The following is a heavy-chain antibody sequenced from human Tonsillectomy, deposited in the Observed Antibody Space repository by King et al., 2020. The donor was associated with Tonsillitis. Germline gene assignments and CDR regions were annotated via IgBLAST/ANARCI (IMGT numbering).Heavy chain of an antibody. J-gene: IGHJ4*02. V-gene: IGHV3-23*04. CDR2: ISGSGGDT. D-gene: IGHD5-18*01. CDR3: ARQLGYTYGPFDY. Sequence: VQLVESGGGLVQPGGSLRLSCAASRFTFSSFAMTWVRQAPGKGLECVSGISGSGGDTYYADSGKGRFTISRDNSKNTLYLQMNSLRAEDTAVYYCARQLGYTYGPFDYWGQGTLVIVSS. CDR1: RFTFSSFA.